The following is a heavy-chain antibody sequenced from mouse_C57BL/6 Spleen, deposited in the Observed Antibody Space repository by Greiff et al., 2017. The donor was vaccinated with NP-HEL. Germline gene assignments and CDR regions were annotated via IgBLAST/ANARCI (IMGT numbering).Heavy chain of an antibody. J-gene: IGHJ1*03. CDR2: IWSGGST. Sequence: VMLVESGPGLVQPSQSLSITCTVSGFSLTSYGVHWVRQSPGKGLEWLGVIWSGGSTDYNAAFISRLSISKDNSKSQVFFKMNSLQADDTAIYYCARNYAWYFDVWGTGTTVTVSS. V-gene: IGHV2-2*01. CDR1: GFSLTSYG. D-gene: IGHD6-5*01. CDR3: ARNYAWYFDV.